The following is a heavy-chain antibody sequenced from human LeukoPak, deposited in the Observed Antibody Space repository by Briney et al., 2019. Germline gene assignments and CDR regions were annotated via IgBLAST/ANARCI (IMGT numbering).Heavy chain of an antibody. Sequence: ASVKVSCKASGYTFTSYGISWVRQAPGQGLEWMGWISAYNGNTNYAQKLQGRVTMTTDTSTSTAYMELRSLRSDDTAVYYCARTVEDFGDRSDAFDIWGQGTMVTVSS. D-gene: IGHD3-16*01. CDR2: ISAYNGNT. J-gene: IGHJ3*02. CDR3: ARTVEDFGDRSDAFDI. CDR1: GYTFTSYG. V-gene: IGHV1-18*01.